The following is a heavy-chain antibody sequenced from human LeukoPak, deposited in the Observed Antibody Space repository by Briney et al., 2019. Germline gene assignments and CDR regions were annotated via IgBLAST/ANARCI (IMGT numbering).Heavy chain of an antibody. CDR3: AKGAEIDL. J-gene: IGHJ5*02. V-gene: IGHV3-23*01. Sequence: GGSLRLSCATWGLTLSNYAMNWVRQAPGKGLEWVSAVTGPGDTTYYADSVKGRFFMSREDSKTTVYLQMNSLRAEDTAIYYCAKGAEIDLWGQGTLVTVSS. CDR1: GLTLSNYA. D-gene: IGHD3-16*01. CDR2: VTGPGDTT.